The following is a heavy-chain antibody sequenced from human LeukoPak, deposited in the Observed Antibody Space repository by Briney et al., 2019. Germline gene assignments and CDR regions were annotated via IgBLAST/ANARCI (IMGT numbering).Heavy chain of an antibody. CDR2: IYYSVST. CDR3: ARLKGYSGSGRDNWFDP. D-gene: IGHD3-10*01. J-gene: IGHJ5*02. Sequence: SETLSLTCTVSGGSICSSSHYWGWIWQPPGRGLEWIVSIYYSVSTYYNPSLKSRVAISVDTSKNEFSLKLSSVTAADTAVYYCARLKGYSGSGRDNWFDPWGQGILVTVSS. V-gene: IGHV4-39*01. CDR1: GGSICSSSHY.